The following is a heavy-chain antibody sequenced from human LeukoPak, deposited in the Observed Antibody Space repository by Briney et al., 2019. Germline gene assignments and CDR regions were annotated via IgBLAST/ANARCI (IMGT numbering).Heavy chain of an antibody. CDR2: IYNSGST. Sequence: SGTLSLTCTVSGGSLSSYSWNWVRQPAGEGLEWIGRIYNSGSTNYNPSLTSRVTMSVDTSKNQFSLKLSSVTAADTAVYYCARVPDYGGIDYWGQGTLVTVSS. J-gene: IGHJ4*02. D-gene: IGHD4-23*01. CDR1: GGSLSSYS. CDR3: ARVPDYGGIDY. V-gene: IGHV4-4*07.